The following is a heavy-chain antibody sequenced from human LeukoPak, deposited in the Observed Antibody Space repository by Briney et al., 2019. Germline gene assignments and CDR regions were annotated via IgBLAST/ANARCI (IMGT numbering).Heavy chain of an antibody. V-gene: IGHV1-46*01. D-gene: IGHD5-18*01. Sequence: ASVKVSCKASGYTFTSYYMHWVRQAPGQGLEWLGIIIPSGGSTSYAQKFQGRVTMARDTSTSTVYMELSSLRSEDTAVYYCATPRPKKRIQLHSDAFDIWGQGTMVTVSS. CDR3: ATPRPKKRIQLHSDAFDI. CDR1: GYTFTSYY. CDR2: IIPSGGST. J-gene: IGHJ3*02.